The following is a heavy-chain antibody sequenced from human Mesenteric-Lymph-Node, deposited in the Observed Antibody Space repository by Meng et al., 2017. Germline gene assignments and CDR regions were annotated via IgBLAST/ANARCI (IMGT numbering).Heavy chain of an antibody. Sequence: QGQRPGSGPGLVKPSQALSLTCTVSGGSINSGDYYWSWIRQPPGKGLEWIGYIYYTGSTYYNPSLKSRVTISMDTSKNQFSLRLSSVTAADTAVYYCARNYYFDYWGQGTLVTVSS. CDR1: GGSINSGDYY. CDR2: IYYTGST. J-gene: IGHJ4*02. V-gene: IGHV4-30-4*01. CDR3: ARNYYFDY.